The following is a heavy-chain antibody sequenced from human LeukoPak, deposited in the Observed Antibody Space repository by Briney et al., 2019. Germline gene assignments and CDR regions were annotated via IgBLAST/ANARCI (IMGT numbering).Heavy chain of an antibody. CDR1: GGSISSHY. D-gene: IGHD6-13*01. CDR3: ARVGHSSSWYYFDY. J-gene: IGHJ4*02. Sequence: SETLSLTCTVSGGSISSHYWSWIRQSPEKRLEWIGYIYYSGSTHYNPSLKSRVTISVGTPKSQFSLKLNSVTAADTAVYYCARVGHSSSWYYFDYWGQGTLVTVSS. CDR2: IYYSGST. V-gene: IGHV4-59*08.